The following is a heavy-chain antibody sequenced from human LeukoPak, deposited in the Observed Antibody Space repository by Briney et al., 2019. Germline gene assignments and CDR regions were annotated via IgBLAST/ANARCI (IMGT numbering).Heavy chain of an antibody. J-gene: IGHJ4*02. V-gene: IGHV4-59*01. D-gene: IGHD2-2*01. Sequence: SETLSLTCSVSGGSISNYYWSWIRQPPGKGPEWIGYIYNSGSTNYNPSLKSGVTISLDTSKKQFSLKLTSVTAADTAIYYCATEYCASSSCRFDSWGQGTLVTVSS. CDR1: GGSISNYY. CDR3: ATEYCASSSCRFDS. CDR2: IYNSGST.